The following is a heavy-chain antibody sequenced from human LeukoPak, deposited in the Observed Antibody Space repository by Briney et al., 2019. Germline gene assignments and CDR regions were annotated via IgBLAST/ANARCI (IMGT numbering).Heavy chain of an antibody. D-gene: IGHD2-2*02. V-gene: IGHV1-18*01. Sequence: ASVKVSCKASDTFANFGITWVRQAPGQGLEWMGWISVYNGNTNYAQNLQGRVTLTTDTSTSTAYMELRSLRSDDTAPYYCARTCSSSSCYMVHWGQGTLVTVSS. J-gene: IGHJ4*02. CDR1: DTFANFG. CDR2: ISVYNGNT. CDR3: ARTCSSSSCYMVH.